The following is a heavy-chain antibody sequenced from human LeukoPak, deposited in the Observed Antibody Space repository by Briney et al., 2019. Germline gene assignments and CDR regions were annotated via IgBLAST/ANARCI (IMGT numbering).Heavy chain of an antibody. J-gene: IGHJ1*01. CDR2: INHSGST. V-gene: IGHV4-34*01. D-gene: IGHD5-18*01. Sequence: SETLSLTCAVYGGSFSGYYWSWIRQPPGKGLEWIGEINHSGSTNYNPSLKSRVTISVDTSKNQFSLKLSSVTAADTAVYCCARSKDGYSYGTKYFQHWGQGTLVTVSS. CDR3: ARSKDGYSYGTKYFQH. CDR1: GGSFSGYY.